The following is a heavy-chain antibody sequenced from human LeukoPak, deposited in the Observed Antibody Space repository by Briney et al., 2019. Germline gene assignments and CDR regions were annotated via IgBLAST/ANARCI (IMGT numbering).Heavy chain of an antibody. CDR1: GFTFSSYW. Sequence: GRSLRLSCAASGFTFSSYWMSWVRQAPGKGLEWVANIKQDGSEKYYVDSVKGRFTISRDNAKNSLYLQMNSLRAEDTAVYYCARDTVLDAFDIWGQGTMVTVSS. D-gene: IGHD4-17*01. CDR2: IKQDGSEK. CDR3: ARDTVLDAFDI. V-gene: IGHV3-7*03. J-gene: IGHJ3*02.